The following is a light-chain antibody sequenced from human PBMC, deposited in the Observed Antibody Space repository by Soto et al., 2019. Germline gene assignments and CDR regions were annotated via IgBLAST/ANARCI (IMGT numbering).Light chain of an antibody. CDR3: QQSYSTPRT. CDR2: SAS. Sequence: DIQMTQSPSSLSASVGDRVTITCRASQSISRYLNWYQEKPGKGPKLLIYSASDLQGGVPSRFTGSGFGTDFTLTISSLEPEDFATYYCQQSYSTPRTFGQGTKVDIK. J-gene: IGKJ1*01. V-gene: IGKV1-39*01. CDR1: QSISRY.